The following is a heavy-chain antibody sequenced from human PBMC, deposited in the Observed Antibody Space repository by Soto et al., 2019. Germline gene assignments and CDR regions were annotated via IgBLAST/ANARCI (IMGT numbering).Heavy chain of an antibody. J-gene: IGHJ4*02. CDR2: INHSGST. Sequence: PSETLSLTCAVYGGSFGGYYWSWIRQPPGKGLEWIGEINHSGSTNYNPSLKSRVTISVDTSKNQFSLKLSSVTAADTAVYYCARGRFIAEPNFDYWGQGTLVTVSS. CDR3: ARGRFIAEPNFDY. D-gene: IGHD3-3*01. V-gene: IGHV4-34*01. CDR1: GGSFGGYY.